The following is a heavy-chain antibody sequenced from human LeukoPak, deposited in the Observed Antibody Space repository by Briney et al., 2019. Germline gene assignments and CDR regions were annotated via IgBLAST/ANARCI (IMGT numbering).Heavy chain of an antibody. CDR3: ARAIRRSSGYGAFDI. Sequence: SETLSLTCTVSGGSISSYYWSWIRQPPGKGLEWIGYIYYSGSTNYNPSLKSRVTISVDTSKNQFSLKLSSVTAADTAVYYCARAIRRSSGYGAFDIWGQGTMVTVSS. J-gene: IGHJ3*02. D-gene: IGHD3-22*01. V-gene: IGHV4-59*01. CDR1: GGSISSYY. CDR2: IYYSGST.